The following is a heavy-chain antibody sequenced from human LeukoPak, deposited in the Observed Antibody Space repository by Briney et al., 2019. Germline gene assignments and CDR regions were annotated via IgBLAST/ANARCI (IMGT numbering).Heavy chain of an antibody. V-gene: IGHV4-39*07. J-gene: IGHJ2*01. CDR3: ARANSSGWYWYFDL. Sequence: SETLSLTCTVSGASISSGNYYWGWIRQPPGKGLEWIGSIPYRGSANFNPSLKNRVAISPDTSRSHFSLKLTSVTSADTAVYYCARANSSGWYWYFDLWGRGTLVTVSS. CDR2: IPYRGSA. D-gene: IGHD6-19*01. CDR1: GASISSGNYY.